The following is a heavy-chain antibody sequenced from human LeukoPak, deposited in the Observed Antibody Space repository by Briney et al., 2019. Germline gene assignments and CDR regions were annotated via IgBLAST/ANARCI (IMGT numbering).Heavy chain of an antibody. CDR2: ISYDGSNK. D-gene: IGHD5-12*01. Sequence: GGSLRLSCAASGFTLSSYGMHWVRQAPGKGLEWVAVISYDGSNKYYADSVKGRFTISRDNSKNTLYLQMNSLRAEDTAVYYCAKIARGGYGDYWGQGTLVTVSS. J-gene: IGHJ4*02. CDR3: AKIARGGYGDY. V-gene: IGHV3-30*18. CDR1: GFTLSSYG.